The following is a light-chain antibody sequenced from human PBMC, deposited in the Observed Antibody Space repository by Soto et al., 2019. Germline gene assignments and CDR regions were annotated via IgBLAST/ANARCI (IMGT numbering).Light chain of an antibody. CDR1: QGIATY. V-gene: IGKV1-9*01. CDR3: QQLNSYPLT. J-gene: IGKJ4*01. Sequence: QLTQSPSSLSASVGDRVTITCRASQGIATYLAWYQQKPGQAPNLLIYAASTLQSGVPSRFRRGGSGTDFTLTISSLQPEDFATYYCQQLNSYPLTFGGGTKVEL. CDR2: AAS.